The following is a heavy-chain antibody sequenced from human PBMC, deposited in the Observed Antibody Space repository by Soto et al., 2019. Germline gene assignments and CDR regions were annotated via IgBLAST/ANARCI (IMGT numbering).Heavy chain of an antibody. CDR2: IKQDGSEK. Sequence: PGGSLRLSCAASGFTFSSYWMSWVRQAPGKGLEWVANIKQDGSEKYYVDSVKGRFTISRDNAKNSLYLQMNSLRAEDTAVYYCARCGLAIFGVGYYYYYYYMDVSGKGTTVTVSS. CDR1: GFTFSSYW. J-gene: IGHJ6*03. V-gene: IGHV3-7*01. CDR3: ARCGLAIFGVGYYYYYYYMDV. D-gene: IGHD3-3*01.